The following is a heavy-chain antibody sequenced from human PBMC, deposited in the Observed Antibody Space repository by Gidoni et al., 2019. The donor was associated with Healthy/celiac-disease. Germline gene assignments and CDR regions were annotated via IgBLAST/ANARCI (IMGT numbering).Heavy chain of an antibody. CDR1: GDSVSSNRAA. CDR3: ARGSGLGWTTGVDY. CDR2: TYSRSKWDI. D-gene: IGHD4-17*01. Sequence: QVQLQQSGPGLVQPSQTLSLTCAISGDSVSSNRAAWNWIRQSPSRGLEWLGRTYSRSKWDIAYAGSVKSRITINPDTSKNHFSLQLNSVTPEDTAVYYCARGSGLGWTTGVDYWGQGTLVTVSS. J-gene: IGHJ4*02. V-gene: IGHV6-1*01.